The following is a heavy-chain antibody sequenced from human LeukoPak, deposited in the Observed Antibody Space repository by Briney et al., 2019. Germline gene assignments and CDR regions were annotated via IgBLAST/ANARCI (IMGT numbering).Heavy chain of an antibody. Sequence: PGGSLRLSCAASGFTFSSYEMNWVRQAPGKGLEWVSYISSSGSTIYYADSVKGRFTISRDNAKNSLYLQMNSLRAEDTAVYYCARGLISTYYDYVWGSYRYTGGLFDYWGQGTLVTVSS. D-gene: IGHD3-16*02. CDR2: ISSSGSTI. V-gene: IGHV3-48*03. CDR1: GFTFSSYE. J-gene: IGHJ4*02. CDR3: ARGLISTYYDYVWGSYRYTGGLFDY.